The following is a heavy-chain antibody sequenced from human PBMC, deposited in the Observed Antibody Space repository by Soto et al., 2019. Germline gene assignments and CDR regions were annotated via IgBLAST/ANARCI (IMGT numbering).Heavy chain of an antibody. D-gene: IGHD3-16*02. CDR2: LSGSGGDT. CDR3: AKRGGYDYVWKSYRPDY. CDR1: GFTFSSFA. Sequence: GSLRLSCVASGFTFSSFAMSWVRQAPGKGLEWVSTLSGSGGDTYYADSVNGRFTISRDKSKNTLYLQMDRLRVEDTAVYYCAKRGGYDYVWKSYRPDYWGQGTQVTVSS. J-gene: IGHJ4*02. V-gene: IGHV3-23*01.